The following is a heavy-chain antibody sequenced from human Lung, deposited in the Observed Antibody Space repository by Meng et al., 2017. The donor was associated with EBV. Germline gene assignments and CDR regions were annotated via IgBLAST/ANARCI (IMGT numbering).Heavy chain of an antibody. J-gene: IGHJ4*02. D-gene: IGHD1-26*01. CDR3: GVGLGSYNSH. Sequence: QVQVQDSGPGLVQPSQTLSLTCGLSGGSVSSGGYYWSWIRQPPGKGLEWIGYIYSSGSTYYNPSLKSRASISTDTSKNQFSLKVTSPTAADTAVYYCGVGLGSYNSHWGQGTLVTVSS. V-gene: IGHV4-30-4*01. CDR1: GGSVSSGGYY. CDR2: IYSSGST.